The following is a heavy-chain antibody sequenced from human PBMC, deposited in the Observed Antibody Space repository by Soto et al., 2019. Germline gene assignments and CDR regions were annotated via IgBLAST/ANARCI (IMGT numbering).Heavy chain of an antibody. CDR1: GFSFSSYS. D-gene: IGHD3-3*01. V-gene: IGHV3-21*01. Sequence: EVQLVESGGGLVKPGGSLRLSCAASGFSFSSYSMNWVRQAPGKGLEWVSSISSSRSYIYYADSVKGRFTISRDNAKNSMYLQMISVRAEDTGVYSCARDQRITIFGVGGQGRYYYYDYIDVLGKGTTVTVSS. J-gene: IGHJ6*03. CDR3: ARDQRITIFGVGGQGRYYYYDYIDV. CDR2: ISSSRSYI.